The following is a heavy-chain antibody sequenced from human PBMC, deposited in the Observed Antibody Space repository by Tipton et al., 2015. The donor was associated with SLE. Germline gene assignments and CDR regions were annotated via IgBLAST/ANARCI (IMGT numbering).Heavy chain of an antibody. CDR3: ARYRGVFVATIDY. Sequence: TLSLTCTVSGGSISSSSYYWGWIRQPPGKGLEWIGGIYYSGTTDYNPSLKSRVTMSADTSKNHFSMKLSSVTAADTAVYYCARYRGVFVATIDYWGQGILVSVSS. V-gene: IGHV4-39*02. CDR1: GGSISSSSYY. CDR2: IYYSGTT. D-gene: IGHD3-10*01. J-gene: IGHJ4*02.